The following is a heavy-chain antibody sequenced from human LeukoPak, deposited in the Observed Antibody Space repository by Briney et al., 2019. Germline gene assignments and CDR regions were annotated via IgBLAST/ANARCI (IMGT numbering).Heavy chain of an antibody. CDR2: IYTSGST. J-gene: IGHJ4*02. CDR3: ARGRPYDGFFDY. Sequence: SETLSLTCTVSGGSISSYYWSWIRQPPGKGLEWIGYIYTSGSTNYNPSLKSRVTISVDTSKNQFSLKLSSVTAADTAVYYCARGRPYDGFFDYWGQGTLVTVSS. V-gene: IGHV4-4*09. CDR1: GGSISSYY. D-gene: IGHD3-22*01.